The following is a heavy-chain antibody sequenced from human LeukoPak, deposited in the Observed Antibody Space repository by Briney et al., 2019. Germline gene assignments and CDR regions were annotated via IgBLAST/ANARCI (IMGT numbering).Heavy chain of an antibody. Sequence: SETLSLTCTVSGGSISSGGYYWSWIRQPPGKGLEWIGYIYHSGSTYYNPSLKSRVTISVDRSKNQFSLKLSSVTAADTAVYYCAREWQQLVEYWGQGTLVTVSS. CDR1: GGSISSGGYY. CDR3: AREWQQLVEY. CDR2: IYHSGST. V-gene: IGHV4-30-2*01. D-gene: IGHD6-13*01. J-gene: IGHJ4*02.